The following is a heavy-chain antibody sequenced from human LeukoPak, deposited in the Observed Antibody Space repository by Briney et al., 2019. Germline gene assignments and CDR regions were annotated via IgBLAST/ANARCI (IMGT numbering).Heavy chain of an antibody. Sequence: PGGSLRLSCAASGFSFSSYTMNWVRQAPGKGLEWVSHITKSGSTIYHADSVKGRFTISRDNAKSSLYLQMNSLRDEDTAVYYCARGINYAFDIWGQGTMVTVSS. CDR3: ARGINYAFDI. D-gene: IGHD1-7*01. CDR2: ITKSGSTI. J-gene: IGHJ3*02. CDR1: GFSFSSYT. V-gene: IGHV3-48*02.